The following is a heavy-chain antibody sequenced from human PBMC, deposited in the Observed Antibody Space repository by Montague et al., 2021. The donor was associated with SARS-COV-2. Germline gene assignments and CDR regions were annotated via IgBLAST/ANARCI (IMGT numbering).Heavy chain of an antibody. Sequence: SETLSLTCAVYGGSFSDYHWTWIRQPPGEGLEWIGQINYGGSTKYTPSLKSRVTISIDTSKNQFSLKLTSVTAADTAVYYCARGAPGYWGQGTLVTVSS. CDR3: ARGAPGY. CDR2: INYGGST. D-gene: IGHD1-1*01. CDR1: GGSFSDYH. J-gene: IGHJ4*02. V-gene: IGHV4-34*01.